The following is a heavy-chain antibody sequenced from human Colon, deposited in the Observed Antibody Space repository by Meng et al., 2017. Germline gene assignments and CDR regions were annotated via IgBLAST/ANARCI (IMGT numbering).Heavy chain of an antibody. D-gene: IGHD5-18*01. Sequence: QVQLQQSGPGLVKPSQTLSLPCVIPGESVSSNTAAWNWIRQSPSRGLEWLGRTYYRSKWYNEYAVSVKSRMTFNADTSKNQVSLQVNSVTPEDTAVYYCARDHGYSYGLPLDYWGQGILVTVSS. CDR1: GESVSSNTAA. J-gene: IGHJ4*02. CDR2: TYYRSKWYN. V-gene: IGHV6-1*01. CDR3: ARDHGYSYGLPLDY.